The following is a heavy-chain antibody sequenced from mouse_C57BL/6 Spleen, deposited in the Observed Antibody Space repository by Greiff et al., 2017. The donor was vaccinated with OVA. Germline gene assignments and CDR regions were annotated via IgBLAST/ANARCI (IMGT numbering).Heavy chain of an antibody. CDR1: GYTFTSYW. J-gene: IGHJ1*03. CDR2: IHPNSGST. V-gene: IGHV1-64*01. CDR3: ARSTTYYYGSSYFDV. Sequence: QVQLQQPGAELVKPGASVKLSCKASGYTFTSYWMHWVKQRPGQGLEWIGMIHPNSGSTNYNEKFKSKATLTVDKSSSTAYMQLSSLTSEDSAVYYCARSTTYYYGSSYFDVWGTGTTVTVSS. D-gene: IGHD1-1*01.